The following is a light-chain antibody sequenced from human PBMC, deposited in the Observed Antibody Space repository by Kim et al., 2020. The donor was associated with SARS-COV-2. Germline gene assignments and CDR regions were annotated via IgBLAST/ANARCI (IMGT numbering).Light chain of an antibody. Sequence: APGQTASITCSGDGLGNKYVCGYQQRPGQSPVVVIYQDTQRPSGIPKRFSGSNSGNTATLTISGTQAMDEADYYCQAWDSTTTVFGGGTQLTVL. CDR1: GLGNKY. J-gene: IGLJ2*01. CDR3: QAWDSTTTV. CDR2: QDT. V-gene: IGLV3-1*01.